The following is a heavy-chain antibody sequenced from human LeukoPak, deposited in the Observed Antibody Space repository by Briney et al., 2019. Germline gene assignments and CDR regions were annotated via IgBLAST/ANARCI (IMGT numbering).Heavy chain of an antibody. CDR3: ARDQRGWSSLGYLYYYMDV. V-gene: IGHV3-53*01. J-gene: IGHJ6*03. CDR1: GFSVSTNY. Sequence: PGGSLRLSCAASGFSVSTNYMNWVRQAPGKGLDWVSVIYSGGSTYYADSVKGRFIISRDSSKNTLYLQMNSLRAEDTAVYYCARDQRGWSSLGYLYYYMDVWGKGTTVTISS. CDR2: IYSGGST. D-gene: IGHD6-19*01.